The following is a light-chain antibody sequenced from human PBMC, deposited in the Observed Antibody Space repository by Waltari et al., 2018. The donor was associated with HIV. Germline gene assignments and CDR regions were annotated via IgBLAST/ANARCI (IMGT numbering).Light chain of an antibody. J-gene: IGKJ1*01. CDR3: LQSYIRPRT. Sequence: DIQMTQSPSSLSASVGDRVTITCRASQSINNFLIWYQQKPGKAPRLLIYAASSLQSGVPSRFSGSGSGTDFTLTFSGLQPEDFATYYCLQSYIRPRTFGLGTKVEIK. CDR1: QSINNF. V-gene: IGKV1-39*01. CDR2: AAS.